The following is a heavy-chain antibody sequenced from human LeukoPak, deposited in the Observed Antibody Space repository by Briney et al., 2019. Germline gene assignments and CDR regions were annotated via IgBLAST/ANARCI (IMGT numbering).Heavy chain of an antibody. D-gene: IGHD3-10*01. J-gene: IGHJ4*02. CDR2: IHHSGSS. CDR3: ARGGNRFGRFYFDY. Sequence: SETLSLTCTVSADSLSSGGHYWAWIRQLPGKGLESTGFIHHSGSSRHNPSLKDRVAISVDASRKQFALRLSSVTAADTAIYYCARGGNRFGRFYFDYWGQGIQVIVSS. V-gene: IGHV4-31*03. CDR1: ADSLSSGGHY.